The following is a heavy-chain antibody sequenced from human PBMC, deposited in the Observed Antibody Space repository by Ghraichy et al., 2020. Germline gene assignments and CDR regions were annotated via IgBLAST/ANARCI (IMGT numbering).Heavy chain of an antibody. CDR3: AKLGRVAGDFDY. D-gene: IGHD6-19*01. V-gene: IGHV3-23*01. J-gene: IGHJ4*02. Sequence: LSLTCAASGFTFSSYAMSWVRQAPGKGLEWVSAISGSGGSTYYADSVKGRFTISRDNSKNTLYLQMNSLRAEDTAVYYCAKLGRVAGDFDYWGQGTLVTVSS. CDR1: GFTFSSYA. CDR2: ISGSGGST.